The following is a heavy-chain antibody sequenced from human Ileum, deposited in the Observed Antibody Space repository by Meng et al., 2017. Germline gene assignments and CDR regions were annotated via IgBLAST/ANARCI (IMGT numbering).Heavy chain of an antibody. D-gene: IGHD1-26*01. CDR1: GFTFSSYA. Sequence: GGSLRLSCAASGFTFSSYAMSWVRQAPGKGLEWISTISGAGVGTYYADAVEGRFTISRDNSRNTLFLQMHSLRAEDAAIYFCAKDRVTGSSDYFDFWGQGTVVTVSS. V-gene: IGHV3-23*01. CDR3: AKDRVTGSSDYFDF. J-gene: IGHJ4*02. CDR2: ISGAGVGT.